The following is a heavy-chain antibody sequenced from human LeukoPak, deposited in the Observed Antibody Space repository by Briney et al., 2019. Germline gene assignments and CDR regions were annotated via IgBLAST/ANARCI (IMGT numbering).Heavy chain of an antibody. CDR1: GGSISSYY. Sequence: SETLSLTCTVSGGSISSYYWSWIRQPPGKGLEWLGYIYYSGSTNYNPSLKSRVTISVDTSKNQFSLKLSSVTAADTAVYYCARVRYSSSWYVGWFDPWGQGTLVTVSS. V-gene: IGHV4-59*01. J-gene: IGHJ5*02. CDR3: ARVRYSSSWYVGWFDP. CDR2: IYYSGST. D-gene: IGHD6-13*01.